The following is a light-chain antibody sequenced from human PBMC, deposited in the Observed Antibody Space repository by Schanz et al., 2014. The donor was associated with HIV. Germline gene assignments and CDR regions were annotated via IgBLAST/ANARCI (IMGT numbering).Light chain of an antibody. CDR1: QSVSSSY. CDR3: QQYNTWPRT. J-gene: IGKJ1*01. V-gene: IGKV3D-7*01. CDR2: GAS. Sequence: EIVLTQSPATLSLSPGERATLSCGASQSVSSSYLAWYQQKPGQAPRLLIYGASRRATGVPDRFSGSGSGTDFTLTISSLQSEDFAVYYCQQYNTWPRTFGQGTKVELK.